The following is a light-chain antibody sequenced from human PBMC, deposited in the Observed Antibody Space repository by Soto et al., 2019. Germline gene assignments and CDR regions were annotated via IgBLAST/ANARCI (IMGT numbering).Light chain of an antibody. CDR2: EVS. CDR3: CSYAGSSTPLI. V-gene: IGLV2-23*02. CDR1: SSDVGSYNL. J-gene: IGLJ1*01. Sequence: QSALTQPASVSGAPGQGITISCPGTSSDVGSYNLVSWYQQHPGKAPKLMIYEVSKRPSGVSNRFSGSKSGNTASLTISGLQAEDEADYYCCSYAGSSTPLIFGTGTKVTVL.